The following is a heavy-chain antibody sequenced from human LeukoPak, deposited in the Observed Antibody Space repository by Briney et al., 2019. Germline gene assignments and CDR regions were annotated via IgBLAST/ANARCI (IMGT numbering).Heavy chain of an antibody. J-gene: IGHJ4*02. D-gene: IGHD2-21*02. CDR1: GYTFISYS. Sequence: ASVKVSCKASGYTFISYSITWVRQAPGQGLEWMGWISAYNGNTNYAQKLQGRVTMTTDTSTSTAYMELRSLRSDDTAVYHCARDFQGWGLFDYWGQGALVTVSS. CDR3: ARDFQGWGLFDY. V-gene: IGHV1-18*01. CDR2: ISAYNGNT.